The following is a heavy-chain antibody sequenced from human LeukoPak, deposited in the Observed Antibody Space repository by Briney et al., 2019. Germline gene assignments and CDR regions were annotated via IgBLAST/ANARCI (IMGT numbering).Heavy chain of an antibody. CDR3: ATPAPHNFYHYYYMNV. D-gene: IGHD2-15*01. J-gene: IGHJ6*03. CDR1: GFTFSSYA. V-gene: IGHV3-23*01. CDR2: ISGSGGST. Sequence: GGSLRLSCAASGFTFSSYAMSWVRQAPGKGLEWVSAISGSGGSTYYADSVKGRFTISRDNSKNTLFLQMNSLRAEDTAVYYCATPAPHNFYHYYYMNVWGKGTTVTVPS.